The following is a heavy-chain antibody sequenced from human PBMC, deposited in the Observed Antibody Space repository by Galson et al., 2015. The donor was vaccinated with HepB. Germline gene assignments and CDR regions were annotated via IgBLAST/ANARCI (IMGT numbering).Heavy chain of an antibody. V-gene: IGHV3-30*18. Sequence: SLRLSCAGSGFTFSSYGMHWVRQAPGKGLEWVAVISYDGINNYYGDSVKGRFTISRDNSENTLYLQMNSLRAEDTAVYYCAKDLYDGVGGSYRHRWREYYYGMDVWGQGTTVTFSS. J-gene: IGHJ6*02. CDR1: GFTFSSYG. CDR2: ISYDGINN. D-gene: IGHD3-16*02. CDR3: AKDLYDGVGGSYRHRWREYYYGMDV.